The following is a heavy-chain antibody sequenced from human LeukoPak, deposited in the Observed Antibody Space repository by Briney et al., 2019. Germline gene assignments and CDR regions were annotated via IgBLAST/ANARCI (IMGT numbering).Heavy chain of an antibody. CDR1: SGSISTSNYY. CDR3: ARQRSPLTVIVVVIKGTTGAFDI. CDR2: IFYSGST. J-gene: IGHJ3*02. D-gene: IGHD3-22*01. V-gene: IGHV4-39*01. Sequence: PSETLSLTCTVSSGSISTSNYYWGWVRQPPGKALEWIGNIFYSGSTYYSPSLKSRVTISLDTSKNQFSLKLSSVTAADTAVYYCARQRSPLTVIVVVIKGTTGAFDIWGQGTMVTVSS.